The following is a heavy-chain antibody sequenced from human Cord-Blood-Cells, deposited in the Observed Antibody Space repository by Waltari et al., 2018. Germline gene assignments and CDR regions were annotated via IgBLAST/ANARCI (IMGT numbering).Heavy chain of an antibody. J-gene: IGHJ3*02. CDR3: ARVAHPRWGSGAFDI. D-gene: IGHD3-16*01. V-gene: IGHV6-1*01. CDR2: TYYRSKWYN. Sequence: WNWIRQSPSRGLEWLGRTYYRSKWYNDYAVSVKSRITIIPDTSKNQFSLQLNSVTPEDTAVYYCARVAHPRWGSGAFDIWGQGTMVTVSS.